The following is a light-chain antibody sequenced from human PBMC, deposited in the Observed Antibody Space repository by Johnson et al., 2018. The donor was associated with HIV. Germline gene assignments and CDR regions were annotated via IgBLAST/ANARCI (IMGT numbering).Light chain of an antibody. CDR3: GTWDNSLSAV. Sequence: SNIGNNYVSWYQQLPGTAPRLLIYENDKRPSGIPDRFSGSKSGTSATLGITGLQTGDEADYYCGTWDNSLSAVFGTGTKVTVL. CDR2: END. V-gene: IGLV1-51*02. CDR1: SNIGNNY. J-gene: IGLJ1*01.